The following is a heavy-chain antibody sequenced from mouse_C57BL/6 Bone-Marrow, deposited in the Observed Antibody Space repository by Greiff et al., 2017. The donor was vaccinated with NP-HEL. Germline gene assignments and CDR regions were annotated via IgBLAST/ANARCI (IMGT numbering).Heavy chain of an antibody. J-gene: IGHJ4*01. CDR1: GYSFTDYN. CDR3: AEVDDGYYRYYAIDY. CDR2: INPNYGTT. Sequence: VQLQQSGPELVKPGASVKISCKASGYSFTDYNMNWVKQSNGKSLEWIGEINPNYGTTSYNQKFKGKATLTVDQSSSTAYMQLNSLTSDDTPVYYYAEVDDGYYRYYAIDYGGRGNSVTVTA. D-gene: IGHD2-3*01. V-gene: IGHV1-39*01.